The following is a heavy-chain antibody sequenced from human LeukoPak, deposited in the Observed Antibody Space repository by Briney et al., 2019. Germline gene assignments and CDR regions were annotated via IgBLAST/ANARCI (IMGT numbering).Heavy chain of an antibody. D-gene: IGHD4-23*01. J-gene: IGHJ4*02. Sequence: GASVKVSCKASGYTFTGYYMHWVRPAPGQGLEWMGWINPNSGGTNYAQKFQGRVTMTRDTSISTAYMELSRLRSDDTAVYYCASDGTRGTTVVTGIGYWGQGTLVTVAS. CDR1: GYTFTGYY. CDR3: ASDGTRGTTVVTGIGY. CDR2: INPNSGGT. V-gene: IGHV1-2*02.